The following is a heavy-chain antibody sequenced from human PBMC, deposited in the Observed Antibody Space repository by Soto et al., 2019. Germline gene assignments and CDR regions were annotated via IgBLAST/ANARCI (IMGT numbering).Heavy chain of an antibody. CDR2: IYHSGST. Sequence: SETLSLTCAVSGGSISSGGYSWSWIRQPPGKGLEWIGYIYHSGSTYYNPSLKSRVTISVDRSKNQFSLKLSSVTAADTAVYYCARSKGVSPRGYSGYERWFDPWGQGTLVTVSS. D-gene: IGHD5-12*01. CDR3: ARSKGVSPRGYSGYERWFDP. V-gene: IGHV4-30-2*01. CDR1: GGSISSGGYS. J-gene: IGHJ5*02.